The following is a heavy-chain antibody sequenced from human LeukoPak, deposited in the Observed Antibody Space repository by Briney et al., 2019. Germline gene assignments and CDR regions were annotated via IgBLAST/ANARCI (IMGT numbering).Heavy chain of an antibody. CDR2: IFCGST. V-gene: IGHV4-39*07. CDR3: AKSNGYGLVDI. Sequence: SETLSLTCTVSGGSISTSNYYWGWLRQPPGTGLEWIGNIFCGSTYYSPSLKSRVTISLDTSRNQFSLKLTSVTAADTAVYYCAKSNGYGLVDIWGQGTMVTVSS. J-gene: IGHJ3*02. D-gene: IGHD3-10*01. CDR1: GGSISTSNYY.